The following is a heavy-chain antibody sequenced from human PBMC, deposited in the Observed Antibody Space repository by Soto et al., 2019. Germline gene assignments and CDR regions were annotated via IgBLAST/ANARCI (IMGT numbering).Heavy chain of an antibody. CDR2: SRNKANSYTT. V-gene: IGHV3-72*01. J-gene: IGHJ1*01. CDR3: APLTGV. Sequence: EVQLVESGGGLVQPGGSLRLSCAASGFTFSDHYMDWVRQVPGKGLEWVGRSRNKANSYTTAYAASVKGRFIISRDDSKNSLYLQMNSLKAGDTAVYYCAPLTGVWGQGTLVTVSS. D-gene: IGHD2-8*01. CDR1: GFTFSDHY.